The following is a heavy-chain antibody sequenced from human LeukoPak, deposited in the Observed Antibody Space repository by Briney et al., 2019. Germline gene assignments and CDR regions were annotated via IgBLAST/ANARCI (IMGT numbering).Heavy chain of an antibody. V-gene: IGHV4-30-4*02. CDR3: ARDSRLPNGYNHYFDY. J-gene: IGHJ4*02. CDR1: GGSISSGDYY. D-gene: IGHD5-24*01. Sequence: SETLSLTCTVSGGSISSGDYYWSWIRQPPGKGLEWIGYIYYSGSTYYNPSLKSRVTISVDTSKNQFSLKLSSVTAADTAVYYCARDSRLPNGYNHYFDYWGQGTLVTVSS. CDR2: IYYSGST.